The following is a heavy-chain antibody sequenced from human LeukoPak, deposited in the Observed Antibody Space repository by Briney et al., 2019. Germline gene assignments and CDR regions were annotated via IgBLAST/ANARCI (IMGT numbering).Heavy chain of an antibody. CDR1: GYTFTGYY. J-gene: IGHJ3*02. Sequence: ASVKVSCKASGYTFTGYYMHWVRQAAGQGLEWMGWMNPNSGNTGYAQKFQGRVTITRNTSISTAYMELSSLRSEDTAVYYCARSTTSVYCSGGSCYYYDAFDIWGQGTMVTVSS. CDR2: MNPNSGNT. CDR3: ARSTTSVYCSGGSCYYYDAFDI. D-gene: IGHD2-15*01. V-gene: IGHV1-8*03.